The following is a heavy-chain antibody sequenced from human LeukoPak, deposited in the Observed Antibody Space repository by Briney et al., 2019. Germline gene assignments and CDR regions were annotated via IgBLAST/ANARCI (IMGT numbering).Heavy chain of an antibody. Sequence: PSETLSLTCTVSGGSISSYYWSWIRQPPGKGLEWIGYIYYSGSTNYNPSLKSRVTISVDTSKNQFSLKLSSVTAADTAVYYCARDAVGSWFDHWGQGTLVTVSS. V-gene: IGHV4-59*01. J-gene: IGHJ5*02. CDR3: ARDAVGSWFDH. D-gene: IGHD2-2*01. CDR2: IYYSGST. CDR1: GGSISSYY.